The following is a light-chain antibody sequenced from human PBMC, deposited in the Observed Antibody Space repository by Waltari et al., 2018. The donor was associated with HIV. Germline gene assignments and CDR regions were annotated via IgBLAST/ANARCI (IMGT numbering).Light chain of an antibody. J-gene: IGLJ2*01. V-gene: IGLV2-14*01. Sequence: QSALTQPASVSGSPGQSITISCTGTHSDVGGYNDVPWFQQRPGKAPNLIFYEVTHRPSGVSNRFSASKSGNTASLTISGVQAEDEADYYCSSYTSSSTLVFGGGTKLTVL. CDR1: HSDVGGYND. CDR2: EVT. CDR3: SSYTSSSTLV.